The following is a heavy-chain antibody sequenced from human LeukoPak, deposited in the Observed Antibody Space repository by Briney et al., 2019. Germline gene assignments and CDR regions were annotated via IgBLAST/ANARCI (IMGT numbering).Heavy chain of an antibody. CDR3: ARAPPYGYCSGGSCSPFDY. CDR1: GGSISSTSYY. Sequence: PSETLALXCAVSGGSISSTSYYWSWIRQPPGKGLEWIGYIYYSGITNYNPSLKSRVTISVDTSKNQFSLKLSSVTAADTAVYYCARAPPYGYCSGGSCSPFDYWGQGTLVTVSS. CDR2: IYYSGIT. J-gene: IGHJ4*02. D-gene: IGHD2-15*01. V-gene: IGHV4-61*01.